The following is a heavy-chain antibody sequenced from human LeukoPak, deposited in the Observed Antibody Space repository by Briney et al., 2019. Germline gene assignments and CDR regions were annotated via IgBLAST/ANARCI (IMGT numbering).Heavy chain of an antibody. CDR1: GGTFSSYA. Sequence: GSSVKVSCKASGGTFSSYAISWVRQAPGQGLEWMGGIIPIFGTANYAQKFQGRVTITADKSTSTAYMELSSLRSEDTAVYYCARDRHRRHYYDSSLHPPLDYWGQGTLVTVSS. CDR2: IIPIFGTA. V-gene: IGHV1-69*06. CDR3: ARDRHRRHYYDSSLHPPLDY. J-gene: IGHJ4*02. D-gene: IGHD3-22*01.